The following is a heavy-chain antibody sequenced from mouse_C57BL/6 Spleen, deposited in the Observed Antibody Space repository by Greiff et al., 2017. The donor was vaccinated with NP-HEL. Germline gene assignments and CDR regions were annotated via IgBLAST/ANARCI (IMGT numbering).Heavy chain of an antibody. CDR1: GFTFSNYW. CDR2: IRLKSDNYAT. J-gene: IGHJ2*01. Sequence: EVMLVESGGGLVQPGGSMKLSCVASGFTFSNYWMNWVRQSPEKGLEWVAQIRLKSDNYATHYAESVKGRFTISRDDSKSSVYLQMNNLRAEDTGIYYCTAITGTGYWGQGTTLTVSS. V-gene: IGHV6-3*01. D-gene: IGHD4-1*01. CDR3: TAITGTGY.